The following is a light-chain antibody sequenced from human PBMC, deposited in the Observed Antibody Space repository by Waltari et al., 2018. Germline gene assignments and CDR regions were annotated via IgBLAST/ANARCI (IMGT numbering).Light chain of an antibody. CDR2: KAS. J-gene: IGKJ4*01. CDR1: QSISSW. CDR3: QQYESFPLT. V-gene: IGKV1-5*03. Sequence: DIQMTQSPPTLSASVGDRVIITCRASQSISSWLAWYQQKPGKAPKLLIYKASTLESGVPSRFSGSESGTDFTLTISGLRPDDFAPYYCQQYESFPLTFGGGTKVEI.